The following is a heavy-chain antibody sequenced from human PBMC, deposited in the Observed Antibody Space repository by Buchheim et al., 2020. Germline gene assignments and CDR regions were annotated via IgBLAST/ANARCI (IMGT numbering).Heavy chain of an antibody. J-gene: IGHJ5*02. CDR2: ISYDGSNK. Sequence: QVQLVESGGGVVQPGRSLRLSCAASGFTFSSYGMHWVRQAPGTGLEWVAVISYDGSNKYYADSVKGRFTISSDNSKNTLYLQMNSLRAEDTAVYYCAKWGYYGDYRGGFDPWGQGTL. CDR3: AKWGYYGDYRGGFDP. CDR1: GFTFSSYG. V-gene: IGHV3-30*18. D-gene: IGHD4-17*01.